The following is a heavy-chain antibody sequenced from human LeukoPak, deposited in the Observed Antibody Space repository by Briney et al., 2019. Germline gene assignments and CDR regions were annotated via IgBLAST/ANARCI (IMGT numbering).Heavy chain of an antibody. Sequence: PGGSLRLSCTASGFAFSSYAMAWVRQAPGKGLEWHSYISSSSKINYADSVKGRFTISRDNAKISLYLQMISLRDEDTAVYYCARSANPGVHDFDPWGQGTLVTVSS. D-gene: IGHD6-6*01. J-gene: IGHJ5*02. V-gene: IGHV3-48*02. CDR2: ISSSSKI. CDR3: ARSANPGVHDFDP. CDR1: GFAFSSYA.